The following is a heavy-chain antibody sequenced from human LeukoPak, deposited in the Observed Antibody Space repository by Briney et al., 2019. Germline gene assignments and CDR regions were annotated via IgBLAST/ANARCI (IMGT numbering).Heavy chain of an antibody. D-gene: IGHD2-2*01. CDR1: GFTFSSYS. J-gene: IGHJ4*02. Sequence: GGSLRLSCAASGFTFSSYSMNWVRQAPGKGLEWVANIKQDGSEKYYVDSVKGRFTISRDNAKNSLYLQMNSLRAEDTAVYYCARVGSRYCSSTSCYLNYWGQGTLVTVSS. CDR3: ARVGSRYCSSTSCYLNY. CDR2: IKQDGSEK. V-gene: IGHV3-7*01.